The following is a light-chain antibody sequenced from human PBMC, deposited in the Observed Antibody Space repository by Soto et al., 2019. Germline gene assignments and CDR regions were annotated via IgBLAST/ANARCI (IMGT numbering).Light chain of an antibody. CDR3: QQYNSYSWT. Sequence: DIQMTQSPSNLSASVGDRVTITCRASQSISSWLAWYQQKPGKAPKLLIHDASSLESGVPSRFSGSGSGTEFTLTISSLQPDDFATYYCQQYNSYSWTFGQGTKVDNK. V-gene: IGKV1-5*01. CDR1: QSISSW. CDR2: DAS. J-gene: IGKJ1*01.